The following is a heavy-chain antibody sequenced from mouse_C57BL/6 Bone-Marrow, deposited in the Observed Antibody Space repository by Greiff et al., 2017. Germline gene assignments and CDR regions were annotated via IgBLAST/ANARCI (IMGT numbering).Heavy chain of an antibody. CDR1: GYTFTSYW. CDR2: IDPSDSYT. J-gene: IGHJ2*01. V-gene: IGHV1-69*01. CDR3: ARSVRRYFDY. Sequence: QVQLKQPGAELVMPGASVKLSCKASGYTFTSYWMHWVKQRPGQGLEWIGEIDPSDSYTNYNQKFKGKSTLTVDKSSSTAYMQLSSLTSEDSAVYYCARSVRRYFDYWGQGTTRTVSS.